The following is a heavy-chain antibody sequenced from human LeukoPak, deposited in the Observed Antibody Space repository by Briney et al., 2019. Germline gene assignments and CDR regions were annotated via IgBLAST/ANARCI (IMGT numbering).Heavy chain of an antibody. D-gene: IGHD5-18*01. J-gene: IGHJ3*02. CDR2: INHSGSI. CDR1: GGSFSGYY. V-gene: IGHV4-34*01. Sequence: PSETLSLTCAVYGGSFSGYYWSWIRQPPGKGLEWIGEINHSGSINYNPSLKSRLIISVDTSKNQISLKLSSVTAADTAVYYCARGGYSYGDTGDAFDIWGRGTMVTVSS. CDR3: ARGGYSYGDTGDAFDI.